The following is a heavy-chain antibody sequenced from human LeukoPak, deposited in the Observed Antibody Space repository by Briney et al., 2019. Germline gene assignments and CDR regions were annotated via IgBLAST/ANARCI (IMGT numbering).Heavy chain of an antibody. Sequence: GGSLRLSCAASGFTFDDYAMHWVRQVPGKGLEWVSTISGSAGSTYYSDSVKGRFTISRDNSKNTLYLQMNSLRAEDTAVYYCAKNYASYGSGSYYHYWGQGTLVTVSS. CDR1: GFTFDDYA. CDR3: AKNYASYGSGSYYHY. J-gene: IGHJ4*02. D-gene: IGHD3-10*01. V-gene: IGHV3-23*01. CDR2: ISGSAGST.